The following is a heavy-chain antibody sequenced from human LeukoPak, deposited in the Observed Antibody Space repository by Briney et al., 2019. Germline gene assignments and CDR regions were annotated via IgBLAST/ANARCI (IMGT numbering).Heavy chain of an antibody. CDR2: ISSSSSYI. CDR3: SKDISAGGLDV. D-gene: IGHD3-16*02. J-gene: IGHJ6*02. Sequence: GGSLRLSCAASGFTFSSYSMNWVRQAPGKGLEWVSSISSSSSYIYYADSVKGRFTISRDNAKNSMYLQMNSLRIEDTALYCCSKDISAGGLDVWGPGTPVTVSS. CDR1: GFTFSSYS. V-gene: IGHV3-21*04.